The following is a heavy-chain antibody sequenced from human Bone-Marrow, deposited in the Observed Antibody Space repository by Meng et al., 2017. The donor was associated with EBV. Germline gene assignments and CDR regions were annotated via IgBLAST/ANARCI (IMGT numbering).Heavy chain of an antibody. CDR2: IIPLFGTV. Sequence: QVPRVQSGAGVKKPGSSVKVSCEVSGGSFSNYAISWVRQAPGQGLEWMGEIIPLFGTVIYAQTMQDRVIFTADESTKTAHMELNSLRFGDTAVYYCARDREGAAAGTLGYWGQGTLVTVSS. CDR3: ARDREGAAAGTLGY. CDR1: GGSFSNYA. D-gene: IGHD6-13*01. J-gene: IGHJ4*02. V-gene: IGHV1-69*01.